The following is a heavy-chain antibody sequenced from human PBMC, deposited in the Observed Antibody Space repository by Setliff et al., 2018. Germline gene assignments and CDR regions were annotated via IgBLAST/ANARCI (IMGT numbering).Heavy chain of an antibody. CDR3: VSAGLTAISNGLDY. J-gene: IGHJ4*02. CDR1: GYIFTGYY. CDR2: INPNSGGT. V-gene: IGHV1-2*06. Sequence: GASVKVSCKASGYIFTGYYMHWVRQAPGQGLEWMGRINPNSGGTNYAQQFQGRVTMTRDTSVRSAYMELSRLRADDTAVYYCVSAGLTAISNGLDYWGQGTLVTVSS. D-gene: IGHD2-21*02.